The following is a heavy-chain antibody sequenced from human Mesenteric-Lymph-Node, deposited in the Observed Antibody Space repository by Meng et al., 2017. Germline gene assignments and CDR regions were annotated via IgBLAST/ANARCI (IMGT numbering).Heavy chain of an antibody. V-gene: IGHV1-69*01. CDR2: IIPIFGTA. J-gene: IGHJ4*02. CDR1: GGTFSSYA. CDR3: ARESGSYGEYYFDY. D-gene: IGHD1-26*01. Sequence: RVRCGGEGKKPGSSVKVSCKASGGTFSSYAISWVRQAPGQGLEWMGGIIPIFGTANYAQKFQGRVTITADESTSTAYMELSSLRSEDTAVYYCARESGSYGEYYFDYWGQGTLVTVSS.